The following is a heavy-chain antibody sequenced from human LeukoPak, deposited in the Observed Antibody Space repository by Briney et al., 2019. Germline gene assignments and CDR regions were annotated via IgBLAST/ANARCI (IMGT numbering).Heavy chain of an antibody. CDR3: AKVSRVSSPYYFDY. CDR1: GFTFCSYA. V-gene: IGHV3-23*01. CDR2: ITGGGDDT. D-gene: IGHD2/OR15-2a*01. Sequence: GGSLRLSCAASGFTFCSYAMSWVRQAPGKGLEWFSAITGGGDDTYYADSVEGRFTISRDNSKNTLYLQMNSLRAEDTAVYYCAKVSRVSSPYYFDYWGQGTLVTVSS. J-gene: IGHJ4*02.